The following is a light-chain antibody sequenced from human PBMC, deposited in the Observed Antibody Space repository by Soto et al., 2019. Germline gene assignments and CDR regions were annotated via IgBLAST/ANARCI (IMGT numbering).Light chain of an antibody. Sequence: QSVLAQPRSVSGSPGQLLTISCTGTSSDVDDYRYVSWYQQYPGKAPKLVIYDGTKRPSGVPDRFSGSNSGNTAPLTISGLQAEDEAAYYCCSYVTTPEIFGTGTKVTVL. CDR1: SSDVDDYRY. J-gene: IGLJ1*01. CDR2: DGT. V-gene: IGLV2-11*01. CDR3: CSYVTTPEI.